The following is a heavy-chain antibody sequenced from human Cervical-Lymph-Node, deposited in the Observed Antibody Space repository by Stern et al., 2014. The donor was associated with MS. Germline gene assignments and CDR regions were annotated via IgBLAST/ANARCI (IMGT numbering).Heavy chain of an antibody. CDR3: AKESDYYYGMDV. CDR2: ITGNGGNT. D-gene: IGHD3-3*01. V-gene: IGHV3-23*04. CDR1: GFTFSDYG. J-gene: IGHJ6*02. Sequence: EMQLVESGGDLLQPGGSLRLSCAVSGFTFSDYGMSWVRQSPGKGLEWVSGITGNGGNTFYADSVKGRFTISRDTYKNTLYLQMNSLRAEDTALYYCAKESDYYYGMDVWGQGTTVVVS.